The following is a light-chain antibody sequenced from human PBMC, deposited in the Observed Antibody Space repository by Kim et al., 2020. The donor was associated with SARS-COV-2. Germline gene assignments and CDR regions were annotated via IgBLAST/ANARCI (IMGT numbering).Light chain of an antibody. Sequence: RTPLSCTGISSNLGAGYHVLWYQQLPGRAPTLLIFADTRRPSGVPDRLAGSKSGTSASLAITGLQAEDEADYYCQSYDSRLSGWVFGGGTQLTVL. CDR1: SSNLGAGYH. CDR2: ADT. V-gene: IGLV1-40*01. J-gene: IGLJ3*02. CDR3: QSYDSRLSGWV.